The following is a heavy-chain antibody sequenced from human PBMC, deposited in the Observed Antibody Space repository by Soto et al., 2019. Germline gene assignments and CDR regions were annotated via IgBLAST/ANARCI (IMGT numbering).Heavy chain of an antibody. J-gene: IGHJ6*04. CDR3: ARGGFDYGPGRMDV. D-gene: IGHD3-10*01. CDR1: GFTFSNYW. V-gene: IGHV3-74*01. Sequence: EVHLVESGGGLLQPGGSLTLSCTASGFTFSNYWMHWVRQAPGKGLVWVSRTKSDGSGTSYTDSVKGRFTSSRDNAYNKLYLQMSNLRAEDTAVYYCARGGFDYGPGRMDVWGKGTTVIVSS. CDR2: TKSDGSGT.